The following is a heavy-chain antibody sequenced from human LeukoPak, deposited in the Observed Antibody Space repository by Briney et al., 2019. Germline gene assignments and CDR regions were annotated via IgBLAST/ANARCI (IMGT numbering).Heavy chain of an antibody. CDR1: GFTFSSYS. Sequence: AGGSLRLSCAASGFTFSSYSMTWVRQAPGKGLEWVSSISSSSSYIYYADSVKGRFTISRDNAKNSLYLQMNSLRAEDTAVYYCARGSRGLDYWGQGTLVTVSS. J-gene: IGHJ4*02. D-gene: IGHD6-13*01. CDR3: ARGSRGLDY. V-gene: IGHV3-21*01. CDR2: ISSSSSYI.